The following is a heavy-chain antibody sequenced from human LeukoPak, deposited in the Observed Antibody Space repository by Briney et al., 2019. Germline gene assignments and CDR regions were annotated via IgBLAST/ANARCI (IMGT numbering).Heavy chain of an antibody. V-gene: IGHV1-2*02. CDR1: GYTFTGYF. D-gene: IGHD6-13*01. CDR2: INPNSGGT. Sequence: ASVKVSCKASGYTFTGYFIHWVRQAPGQGLEWMGWINPNSGGTNYAQKFQGRVTMTEDTSTDTAYMELSSLRSEDTAVYYCATVLVAAAGSNWFDPWGQGTLVTVSS. J-gene: IGHJ5*02. CDR3: ATVLVAAAGSNWFDP.